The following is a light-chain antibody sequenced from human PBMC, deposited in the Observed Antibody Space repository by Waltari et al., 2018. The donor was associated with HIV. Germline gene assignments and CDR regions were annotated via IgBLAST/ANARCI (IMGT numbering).Light chain of an antibody. CDR2: EVS. CDR1: SSDFGSYNL. V-gene: IGLV2-23*02. J-gene: IGLJ2*01. CDR3: CSYAGTSTVV. Sequence: QSALTQPASVSGSPGQSMTISCTGTSSDFGSYNLVSWYQQHPGKAPKLMIYEVSKRPSWVSNRFSGSKSGNTASRTIAGLQAEDEADYDCCSYAGTSTVVFGGGTKLTVL.